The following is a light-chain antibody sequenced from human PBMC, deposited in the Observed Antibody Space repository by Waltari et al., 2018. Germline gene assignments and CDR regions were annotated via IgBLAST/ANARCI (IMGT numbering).Light chain of an antibody. CDR1: DSNIARNS. CDR2: RNN. Sequence: QSVLTQPPSASGTPGQTVTISCSGGDSNIARNSVNWYQKFPGAAPKLLIFRNNQRPSGVPHRFSGSKSGTSASLAISGLQSEDESDYFFAAWDDSRNGWVFGEGTRVAVL. CDR3: AAWDDSRNGWV. V-gene: IGLV1-44*01. J-gene: IGLJ3*02.